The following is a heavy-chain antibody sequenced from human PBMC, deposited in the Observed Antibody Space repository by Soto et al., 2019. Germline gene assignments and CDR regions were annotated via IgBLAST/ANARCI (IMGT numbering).Heavy chain of an antibody. CDR1: GFTFSTYA. Sequence: EVQLLESGGGLVQPGGSLRLSCAASGFTFSTYAMTWVRQAPGKGLEWVSAISGGGDNTYYADSVKGPFTISRDNSKNTRYLQMNSLRVEDTALYYCAKGDTTAVGTVDYWGQGTLVTVSS. D-gene: IGHD6-13*01. V-gene: IGHV3-23*01. CDR2: ISGGGDNT. J-gene: IGHJ4*02. CDR3: AKGDTTAVGTVDY.